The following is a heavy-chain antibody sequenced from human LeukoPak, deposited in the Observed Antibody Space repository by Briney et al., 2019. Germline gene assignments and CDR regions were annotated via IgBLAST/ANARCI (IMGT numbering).Heavy chain of an antibody. V-gene: IGHV3-23*01. D-gene: IGHD3-22*01. CDR2: ISGSGGST. CDR3: AKGFVTDSSGYYAVFAFDI. Sequence: GGSLRLSCAASGFTFSSYAMSWVRQAPGKGLEWVSAISGSGGSTYYADSVKGRFTISRDSSKNTLYLQMNSLRAEDTAVYYCAKGFVTDSSGYYAVFAFDIWGQGTMVTVSS. J-gene: IGHJ3*02. CDR1: GFTFSSYA.